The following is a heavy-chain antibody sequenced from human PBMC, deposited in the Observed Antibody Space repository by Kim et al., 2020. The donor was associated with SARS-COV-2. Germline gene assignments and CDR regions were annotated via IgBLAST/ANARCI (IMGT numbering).Heavy chain of an antibody. CDR3: VKDPTNDYDFWSGYPYDAFDI. Sequence: GGSLRLSCSASGFTFSSYAMHWVRQAPGKGLEYVSAISSNGGSTYYADSVKGRFTISRDNSKNTLYLQMSSLRAEDTAVYYCVKDPTNDYDFWSGYPYDAFDIWGQGTMVTVSS. J-gene: IGHJ3*02. CDR1: GFTFSSYA. CDR2: ISSNGGST. V-gene: IGHV3-64D*06. D-gene: IGHD3-3*01.